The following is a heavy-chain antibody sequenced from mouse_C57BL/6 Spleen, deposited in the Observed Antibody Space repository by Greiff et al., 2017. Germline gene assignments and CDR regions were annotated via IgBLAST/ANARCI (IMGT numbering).Heavy chain of an antibody. Sequence: QVQLQQSGPELVKPGASVKISCKASGYAFSSSWMNWVKQRPGKGLEWIGRIYPGDGDTTYKGKFNGKATLTADKSSSTAYMQLSSLTSEDSAVYVCSSWRGVSYDYEDYNAMDDWGQGTSVTVSS. J-gene: IGHJ4*01. V-gene: IGHV1-82*01. CDR3: SSWRGVSYDYEDYNAMDD. CDR2: IYPGDGDT. D-gene: IGHD2-4*01. CDR1: GYAFSSSW.